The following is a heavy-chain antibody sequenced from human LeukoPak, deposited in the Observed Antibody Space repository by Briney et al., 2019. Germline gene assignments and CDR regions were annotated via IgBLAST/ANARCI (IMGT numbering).Heavy chain of an antibody. D-gene: IGHD3-3*02. J-gene: IGHJ6*02. V-gene: IGHV1-18*01. CDR1: GYTFTSYG. Sequence: ASVKVSCKASGYTFTSYGISWVRQAPGQGLEWMGWISAYNGNTNYAQKLQGRVTMTTDTSTSTAYMELRSLSSDDAAVYYCARAPILARAPLPYYNGMDVRGQGTTVTVSS. CDR3: ARAPILARAPLPYYNGMDV. CDR2: ISAYNGNT.